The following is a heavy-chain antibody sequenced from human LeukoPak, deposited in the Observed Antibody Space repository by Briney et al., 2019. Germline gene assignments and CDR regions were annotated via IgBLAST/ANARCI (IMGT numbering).Heavy chain of an antibody. CDR2: ISPYNGNT. CDR1: GYTFNTYG. D-gene: IGHD3-22*01. Sequence: ASVKVSCKASGYTFNTYGITWVRQAPGQGLEWMGWISPYNGNTNYAQKFQGRVTMTTDTSTSTAYMELRSLRSDDTAVYYCARGPHERSGYPDDWGQGTLVTVSS. J-gene: IGHJ4*02. CDR3: ARGPHERSGYPDD. V-gene: IGHV1-18*01.